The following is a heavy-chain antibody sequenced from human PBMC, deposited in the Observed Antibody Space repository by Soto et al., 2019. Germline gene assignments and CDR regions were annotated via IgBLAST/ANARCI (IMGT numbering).Heavy chain of an antibody. D-gene: IGHD2-8*01. CDR2: IQYDGSIE. Sequence: QVQLVESGGGVVQPGRSLRLSCAASGFTFSHYGMHWVRQAPGKGLEWVAAIQYDGSIEYYTESVKGRLTNSRDDSKRTLYLQMNSLRAEDTAVYFCARESYPNPSCFDCWGQGTLVTVSS. J-gene: IGHJ4*02. CDR1: GFTFSHYG. V-gene: IGHV3-33*05. CDR3: ARESYPNPSCFDC.